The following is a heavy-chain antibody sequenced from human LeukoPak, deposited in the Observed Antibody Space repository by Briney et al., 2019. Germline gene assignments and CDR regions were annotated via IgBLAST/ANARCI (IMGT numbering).Heavy chain of an antibody. CDR3: ASVVDYYYGMDV. CDR1: GFTFSSYW. CDR2: INNDGSYT. Sequence: GGSLRLSCAASGFTFSSYWMHWVRQAPGKGLVWVSRINNDGSYTNYADSVKGRFTISRDNAKNTLYLQMNSLRADDTAVYYCASVVDYYYGMDVWGQGTTVTVSS. D-gene: IGHD2-2*01. V-gene: IGHV3-74*01. J-gene: IGHJ6*02.